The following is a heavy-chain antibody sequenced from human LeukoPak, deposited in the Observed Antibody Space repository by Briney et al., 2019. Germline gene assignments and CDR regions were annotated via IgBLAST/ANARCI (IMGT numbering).Heavy chain of an antibody. D-gene: IGHD1-26*01. CDR3: ARGEVGPSYYYGMDV. V-gene: IGHV4-30-2*01. CDR1: GGSISSGGYS. J-gene: IGHJ6*02. CDR2: IYHSGST. Sequence: SQTLSLTCAVSGGSISSGGYSWSWIRQPPGKGLEWIGYIYHSGSTYYNPSLKSRVTISVDRSKNQFSLKLSSVTAADTAVYYCARGEVGPSYYYGMDVWGQGTTVTVSS.